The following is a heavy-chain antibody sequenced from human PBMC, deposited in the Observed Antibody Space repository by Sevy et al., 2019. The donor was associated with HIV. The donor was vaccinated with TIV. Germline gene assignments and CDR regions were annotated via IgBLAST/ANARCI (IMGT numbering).Heavy chain of an antibody. CDR2: ISGRGGSGDKT. Sequence: GGSLRLSCAASGFTFSNYAMNWFRQAPGKGLEWVSGISGRGGSGDKTNYADSVKGRFTISRDDSKNSLYLQLNSLRAEDTAIYYCARKYDSSGYFDYWGQGTLVTVSS. J-gene: IGHJ4*02. CDR3: ARKYDSSGYFDY. D-gene: IGHD3-22*01. CDR1: GFTFSNYA. V-gene: IGHV3-23*01.